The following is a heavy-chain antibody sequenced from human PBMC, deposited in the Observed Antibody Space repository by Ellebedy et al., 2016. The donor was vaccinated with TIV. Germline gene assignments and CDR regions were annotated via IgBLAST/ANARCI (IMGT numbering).Heavy chain of an antibody. CDR2: IRQEGGEI. CDR1: GFNFRSYW. Sequence: GESLKISCAASGFNFRSYWMTWVRQAPGKGLEWVAKIRQEGGEIYYVESVKGRFTISRDNAKNSLLLQMNSLRVEDTAVYYCARRASYGDYAVQVNPWFDPWGQGTLVTVSS. V-gene: IGHV3-7*01. J-gene: IGHJ5*02. CDR3: ARRASYGDYAVQVNPWFDP. D-gene: IGHD4-17*01.